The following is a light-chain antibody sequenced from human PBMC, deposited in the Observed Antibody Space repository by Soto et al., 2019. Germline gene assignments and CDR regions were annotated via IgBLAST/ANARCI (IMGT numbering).Light chain of an antibody. J-gene: IGKJ1*01. V-gene: IGKV3-15*01. Sequence: EIVMTQSPATLSVSPGERATLSCRASQSVGSNLAWYQQKPGQAPRLLIYGASTRATGIPARFSGSGSGTEFAPTISSLQSEDFAIYFWQQYNNWPPDRTFGQGTKVEI. CDR3: QQYNNWPPDRT. CDR1: QSVGSN. CDR2: GAS.